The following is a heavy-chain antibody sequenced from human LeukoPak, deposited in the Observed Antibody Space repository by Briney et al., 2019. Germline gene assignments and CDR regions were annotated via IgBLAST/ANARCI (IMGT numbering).Heavy chain of an antibody. CDR1: EGTFRTYA. V-gene: IGHV1-69*13. J-gene: IGHJ6*03. Sequence: ASVKVSCKASEGTFRTYAINWVRQAPGQGFEWMGGIIPIHGTPNYAQTFQGRVTITADESTSTVYMELSSLTSEDTAVYYCAKAVGYCTCAGCDGPGDYDAYYYYYMDVWGKGTTATVSS. CDR2: IIPIHGTP. CDR3: AKAVGYCTCAGCDGPGDYDAYYYYYMDV. D-gene: IGHD2-8*02.